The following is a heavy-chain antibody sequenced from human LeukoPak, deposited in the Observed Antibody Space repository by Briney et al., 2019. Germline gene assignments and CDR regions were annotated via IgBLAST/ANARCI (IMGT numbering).Heavy chain of an antibody. CDR1: GGSFSGYY. J-gene: IGHJ6*03. D-gene: IGHD2-2*01. CDR2: INHSGST. Sequence: PSETLSLTCAVSGGSFSGYYWSWIRQPPGKGLEWIGEINHSGSTNYNPSLKSRVTISVDTSKNQFSLKLSSVTAADTAVYYCARGPCSSTSCYSINYYYYYYMDVRGKGTTVTVSS. CDR3: ARGPCSSTSCYSINYYYYYYMDV. V-gene: IGHV4-34*01.